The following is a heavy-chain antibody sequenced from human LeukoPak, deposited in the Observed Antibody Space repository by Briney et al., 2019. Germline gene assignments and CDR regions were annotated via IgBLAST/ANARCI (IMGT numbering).Heavy chain of an antibody. V-gene: IGHV1-18*01. CDR2: ISTYNGDA. CDR1: DYTFTSYG. D-gene: IGHD3-22*01. CDR3: ARDHSAPITYYYDSSGYYDY. J-gene: IGHJ4*02. Sequence: ASVKVSCKASDYTFTSYGISWVRRAPGHGLEWMGWISTYNGDAHYAQKFQGRVTMTTDTSTSTAYMDLRSLRSDDTAVYYCARDHSAPITYYYDSSGYYDYWGQGTQVTVSS.